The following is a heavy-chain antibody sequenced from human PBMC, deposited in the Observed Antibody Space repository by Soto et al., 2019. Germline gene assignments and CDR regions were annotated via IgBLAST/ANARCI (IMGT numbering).Heavy chain of an antibody. Sequence: PSETLSLTCTVSGGSISTFYWSWIRQSPGKGLEWIAYIYYSGITNYNPSLKSRLTISVDTSKTQFSLKLSSVTAADTAVYYCARSISGYHYYFDYWGQGTLVTV. J-gene: IGHJ4*02. V-gene: IGHV4-59*01. CDR1: GGSISTFY. CDR3: ARSISGYHYYFDY. D-gene: IGHD3-22*01. CDR2: IYYSGIT.